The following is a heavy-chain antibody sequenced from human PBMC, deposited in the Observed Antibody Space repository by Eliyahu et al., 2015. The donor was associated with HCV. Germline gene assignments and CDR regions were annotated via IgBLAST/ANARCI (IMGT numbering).Heavy chain of an antibody. CDR3: TRKDYFY. D-gene: IGHD2/OR15-2a*01. CDR2: IRSKANSYAT. CDR1: GFTFSRPD. Sequence: EVQLVESGGGLVQPGGXXXXSCAVSGFTFSRPDIHWVRQAFGKGLEWVGRIRSKANSYATSYAASVEGRFTISRDDSNNTAYLQMNSLKTEDTAVYYCTRKDYFYWGQGTLVSVSS. V-gene: IGHV3-73*02. J-gene: IGHJ4*02.